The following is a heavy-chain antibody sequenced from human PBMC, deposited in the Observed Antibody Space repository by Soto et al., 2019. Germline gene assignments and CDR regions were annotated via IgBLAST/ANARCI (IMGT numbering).Heavy chain of an antibody. CDR2: MNPNSGNT. V-gene: IGHV1-8*01. Sequence: ASVKVSCKASGYTFTSYDINWVRQATGQGLEWMGWMNPNSGNTGYAQKFQGRVTMTRNTSTSTAYMELSSLRSEDTAVYYCARDSGEYYDYVWGSYRYSWFDPWGQGTLVTVSS. J-gene: IGHJ5*02. D-gene: IGHD3-16*02. CDR3: ARDSGEYYDYVWGSYRYSWFDP. CDR1: GYTFTSYD.